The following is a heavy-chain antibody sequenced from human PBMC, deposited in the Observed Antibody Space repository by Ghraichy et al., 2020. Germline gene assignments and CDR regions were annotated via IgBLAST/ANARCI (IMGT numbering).Heavy chain of an antibody. CDR3: ARDRGNGQGTHN. CDR1: GGSISSGGYY. J-gene: IGHJ4*02. Sequence: SETLSLTCTVSGGSISSGGYYWSWIRQHPGKGLEWIGYIYYSGSTYYNPSLKSRVTISVDTSKNQFSLKLSSVTAADTAVYYCARDRGNGQGTHNWGQGTLVTVSS. D-gene: IGHD3-16*01. CDR2: IYYSGST. V-gene: IGHV4-31*03.